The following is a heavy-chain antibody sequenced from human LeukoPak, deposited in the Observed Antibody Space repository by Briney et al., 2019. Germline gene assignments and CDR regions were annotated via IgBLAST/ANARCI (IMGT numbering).Heavy chain of an antibody. V-gene: IGHV3-21*01. Sequence: GGSLRLSCAASGFTFSRYNMNWVRQAPGKGLEWVSSISSSSTYIYYADSVQGRCTISRDNAKNSLSLQMNSLRAEDTAVYFCAREMYGDYGFDYWGQGTPVTVSS. CDR1: GFTFSRYN. CDR2: ISSSSTYI. J-gene: IGHJ4*02. CDR3: AREMYGDYGFDY. D-gene: IGHD4-17*01.